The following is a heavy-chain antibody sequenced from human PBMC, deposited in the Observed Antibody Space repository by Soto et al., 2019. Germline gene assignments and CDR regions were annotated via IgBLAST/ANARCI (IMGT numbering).Heavy chain of an antibody. V-gene: IGHV1-3*01. CDR2: INAGNGNT. J-gene: IGHJ4*02. Sequence: ASVKIGSTASGYSFTIYAMPWVRQAPGQRLEWMGWINAGNGNTKYSQKFQGRVTITRDTSASTAYMELSSLRSDDTAVYYCARAAIVREETMDYWGQGTLVTVSA. CDR3: ARAAIVREETMDY. CDR1: GYSFTIYA. D-gene: IGHD3-10*01.